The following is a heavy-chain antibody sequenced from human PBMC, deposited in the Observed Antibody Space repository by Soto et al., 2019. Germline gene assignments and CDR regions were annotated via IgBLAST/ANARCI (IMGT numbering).Heavy chain of an antibody. Sequence: SETLSLTCTVSGGSISSGGYYWSWIRQHPGKGLEWIGYIYYSGSTYYNPSLKSRVTISVDTSKNQFSLKLSSVTAADTAVYYCARGRAFGDCLDYWGQGTLVTVSS. CDR3: ARGRAFGDCLDY. CDR1: GGSISSGGYY. D-gene: IGHD2-21*02. V-gene: IGHV4-31*03. CDR2: IYYSGST. J-gene: IGHJ4*02.